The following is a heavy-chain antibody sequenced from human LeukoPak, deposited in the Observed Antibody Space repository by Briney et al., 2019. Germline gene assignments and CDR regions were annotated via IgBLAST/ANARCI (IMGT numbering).Heavy chain of an antibody. CDR3: ARHEGGSSSWFPLGLLL. Sequence: SETLSLTCTVSGGSISSSSYYWGWIRQPPGKGLEWIGSIHYSGSTYYNPSLKSRVTISVDTSKNQFSLKLSSVTAADTAVYYCARHEGGSSSWFPLGLLLWGQGTLVTVSS. CDR1: GGSISSSSYY. J-gene: IGHJ4*02. CDR2: IHYSGST. D-gene: IGHD6-13*01. V-gene: IGHV4-39*01.